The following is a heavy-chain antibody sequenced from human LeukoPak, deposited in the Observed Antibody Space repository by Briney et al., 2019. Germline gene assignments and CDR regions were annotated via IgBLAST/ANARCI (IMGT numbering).Heavy chain of an antibody. CDR1: GYSFTSYW. CDR3: ATGYFGGGSCYRGFDY. CDR2: IYPGDSDT. D-gene: IGHD2-15*01. V-gene: IGHV5-51*01. Sequence: GESLKISCKGSGYSFTSYWIGWVRQMPGKGLEWMGIIYPGDSDTRYSPSFQGQVTISADKSISTAYLQWSSLKASDTAMYYCATGYFGGGSCYRGFDYGGKGTLVTVSS. J-gene: IGHJ4*02.